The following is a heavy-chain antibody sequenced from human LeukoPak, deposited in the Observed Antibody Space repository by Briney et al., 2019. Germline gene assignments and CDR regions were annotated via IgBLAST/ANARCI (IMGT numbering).Heavy chain of an antibody. V-gene: IGHV3-23*01. J-gene: IGHJ3*02. CDR1: GFTFSNYA. D-gene: IGHD1-1*01. Sequence: PGGSLRLSCAASGFTFSNYAMSWVRQAPGKGLEWVSTISDSGGSTYYADSVKGRFTISRDNSKNTLYLQMNSLRAEDTAVYYCAKVHGVRDPAGTTDAFDIWGQGTMVTVSS. CDR2: ISDSGGST. CDR3: AKVHGVRDPAGTTDAFDI.